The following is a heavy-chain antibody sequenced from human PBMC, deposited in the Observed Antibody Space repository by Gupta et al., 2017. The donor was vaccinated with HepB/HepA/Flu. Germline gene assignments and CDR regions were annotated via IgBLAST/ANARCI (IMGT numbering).Heavy chain of an antibody. J-gene: IGHJ5*02. V-gene: IGHV4-39*07. D-gene: IGHD2-8*01. CDR1: GASITTNNYF. CDR3: GRGHRGTSGGGHPSDA. CDR2: VSYSGTT. Sequence: LQLRESGPGLAKPSEPLSFTCTVSGASITTNNYFWIWIRKSPGKGLEWIGSVSYSGTTYYTPDLQSRVTISRDTSKNQFYLKLSSVTAADTDVYYCGRGHRGTSGGGHPSDAGGLGTLVTVSA.